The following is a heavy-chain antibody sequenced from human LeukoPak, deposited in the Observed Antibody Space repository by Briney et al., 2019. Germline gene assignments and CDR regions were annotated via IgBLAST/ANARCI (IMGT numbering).Heavy chain of an antibody. Sequence: GGSLRLSCAASGFTFSRSGMHWVRQAPGKGLEWVAVISYDGSKEYYEDSVKGRFTISRDNADNTLYLQMNSLRPEDTAVYYCAKDLKPPPYYYYYGLDVWGQGTTVTVSS. CDR3: AKDLKPPPYYYYYGLDV. J-gene: IGHJ6*02. V-gene: IGHV3-30*18. CDR1: GFTFSRSG. CDR2: ISYDGSKE.